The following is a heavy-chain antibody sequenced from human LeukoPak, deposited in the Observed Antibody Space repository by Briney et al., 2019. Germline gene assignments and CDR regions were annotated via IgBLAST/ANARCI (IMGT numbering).Heavy chain of an antibody. V-gene: IGHV4-30-4*08. J-gene: IGHJ4*02. D-gene: IGHD6-13*01. Sequence: SETLSLTCTVSGGSISSGDYYWSWIRQPPGKGLEWIGYIYYSGSTYYNPSLKSRVTISVDTSKNQFSLKLSSVTAADTAMYYCARARASIAAAGTVDYWGQGTLVTVSS. CDR3: ARARASIAAAGTVDY. CDR2: IYYSGST. CDR1: GGSISSGDYY.